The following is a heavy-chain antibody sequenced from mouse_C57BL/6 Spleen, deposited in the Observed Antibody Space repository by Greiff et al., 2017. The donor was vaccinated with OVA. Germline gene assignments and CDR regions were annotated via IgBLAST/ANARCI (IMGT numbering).Heavy chain of an antibody. CDR3: ARRTTTVVDFDY. Sequence: VQLQQSGAELVKPGASVTLSCTASGFNIKDYYMHWVKPRTEQGLEWIGRIDPEDGETKSAPKFQGKATITADTSSNTAYLQLSSLTSEDTAVYYCARRTTTVVDFDYWGQGTTLTVSS. CDR1: GFNIKDYY. J-gene: IGHJ2*01. V-gene: IGHV14-2*01. CDR2: IDPEDGET. D-gene: IGHD1-1*01.